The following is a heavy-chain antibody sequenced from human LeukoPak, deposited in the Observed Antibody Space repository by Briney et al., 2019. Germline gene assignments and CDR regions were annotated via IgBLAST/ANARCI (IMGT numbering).Heavy chain of an antibody. V-gene: IGHV3-20*04. CDR1: GFPFDEYG. D-gene: IGHD3-22*01. CDR2: ISWNGGST. J-gene: IGHJ4*02. CDR3: ARDYYDSSGYYRFVY. Sequence: GGSPRLSCAASGFPFDEYGMSWVRQAPGKGLEEVSVISWNGGSTGCADSVKGRFTISRDNAKNSLYLQMKRLRAGDSAVLYFARDYYDSSGYYRFVYWGQGTLVSVSS.